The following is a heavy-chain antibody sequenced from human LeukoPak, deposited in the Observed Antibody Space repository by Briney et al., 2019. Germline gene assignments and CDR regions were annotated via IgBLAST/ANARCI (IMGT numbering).Heavy chain of an antibody. J-gene: IGHJ4*02. D-gene: IGHD5-18*01. CDR3: ARRVTAMVNFDY. CDR1: GGSISSGDYY. CDR2: IYYSGST. Sequence: SQTLSLTCTVSGGSISSGDYYWSWIRQPPGKGLEWIGYIYYSGSTYYNPSLKSRVTISVDTSKNQFSLKLSSVTAADTAVYYCARRVTAMVNFDYWGQGTLVTVSS. V-gene: IGHV4-30-4*08.